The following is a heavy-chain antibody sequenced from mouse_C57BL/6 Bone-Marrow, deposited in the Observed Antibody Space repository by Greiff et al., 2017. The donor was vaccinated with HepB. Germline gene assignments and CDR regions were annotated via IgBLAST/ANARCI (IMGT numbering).Heavy chain of an antibody. J-gene: IGHJ2*01. CDR2: IYPGSGNT. Sequence: VQLQQSGAELVRPGASVKLSCKASGYTFTDYYINWVKQRPGQGLEWIARIYPGSGNTYYNEKFKGKATLTAEKSSSTAYMQLSSLTSEDSAVYFCARSGPITTVVDYWGQGTTLTVSS. CDR1: GYTFTDYY. V-gene: IGHV1-76*01. CDR3: ARSGPITTVVDY. D-gene: IGHD1-1*01.